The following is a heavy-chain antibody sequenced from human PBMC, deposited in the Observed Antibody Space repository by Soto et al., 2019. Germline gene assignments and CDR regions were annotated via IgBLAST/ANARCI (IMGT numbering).Heavy chain of an antibody. CDR3: ARGGVLLWFGEPLDY. CDR2: ISGYSGNT. Sequence: QVQLVQSGAEVKKPGASVKVSCKASGYTFSRYGITWVRQAPGQGLEWMGWISGYSGNTNNAQNLRGRVTMTTETSRSTAYMEWRSLRSDDTAVYYCARGGVLLWFGEPLDYWCQGTLVTVSS. CDR1: GYTFSRYG. V-gene: IGHV1-18*01. D-gene: IGHD3-10*01. J-gene: IGHJ4*02.